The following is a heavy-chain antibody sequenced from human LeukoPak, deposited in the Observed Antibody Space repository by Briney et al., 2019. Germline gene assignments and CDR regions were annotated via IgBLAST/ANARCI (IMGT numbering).Heavy chain of an antibody. CDR2: INHSGST. J-gene: IGHJ5*02. V-gene: IGHV4-34*01. Sequence: SETLSLTCAVYGGSFSGYYWSWIRQPPGKGLEWIGEINHSGSTNYNPSLKSRVTISVGTSKNQFSLKLSSVTAADTAVYYCARGRKYYYGSGSYFDPWGQGTLVTVSS. CDR3: ARGRKYYYGSGSYFDP. D-gene: IGHD3-10*01. CDR1: GGSFSGYY.